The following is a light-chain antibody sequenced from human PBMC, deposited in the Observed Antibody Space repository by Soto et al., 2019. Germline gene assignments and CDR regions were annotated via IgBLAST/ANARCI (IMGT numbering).Light chain of an antibody. V-gene: IGLV2-23*01. J-gene: IGLJ1*01. CDR3: CSYAGSRTLV. Sequence: QSALTQPASVSGSPGQSITISCTGTSSDVGGYNLVSWYQQQPDKAPKLMIFDGTLRPSGVSNRYSGSKFGNTASLTISGLQDEDEGDYYCCSYAGSRTLVCGTGTKVTVL. CDR2: DGT. CDR1: SSDVGGYNL.